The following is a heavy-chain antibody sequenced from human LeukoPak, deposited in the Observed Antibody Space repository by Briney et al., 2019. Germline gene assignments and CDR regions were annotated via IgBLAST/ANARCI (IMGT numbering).Heavy chain of an antibody. D-gene: IGHD5-12*01. Sequence: GASVTVSCKASGYTFTGYYMHWVRQAPGQGLEWMGWINPNSGGTNYAQKFQGRVTMTRDTSISTAYMELSRLRSDDTAVYYCARVDIVAKVADYWGQGTLVTVSS. CDR3: ARVDIVAKVADY. CDR2: INPNSGGT. J-gene: IGHJ4*02. V-gene: IGHV1-2*02. CDR1: GYTFTGYY.